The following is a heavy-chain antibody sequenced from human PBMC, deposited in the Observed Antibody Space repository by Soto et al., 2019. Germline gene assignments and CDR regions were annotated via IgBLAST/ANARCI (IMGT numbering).Heavy chain of an antibody. D-gene: IGHD4-17*01. J-gene: IGHJ4*02. CDR2: ISGSGGST. Sequence: EVQLLESGGGLVQPGGSLRLSCAASRFTFSSYAMNWVRQAPGKGLEWVSGISGSGGSTSYADSVKGRFTISRDNSKNTLYLQMNSLRAEDTAVYYCAKYLATTVTTGDYWGQGTLVTVSS. V-gene: IGHV3-23*01. CDR1: RFTFSSYA. CDR3: AKYLATTVTTGDY.